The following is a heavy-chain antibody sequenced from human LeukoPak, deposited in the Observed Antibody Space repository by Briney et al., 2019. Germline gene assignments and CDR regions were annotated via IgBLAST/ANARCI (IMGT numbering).Heavy chain of an antibody. D-gene: IGHD4-17*01. J-gene: IGHJ6*03. Sequence: GGSLRLSCAASGFTFSDYYMSWIRQAPGKGLEWVSYISSSGSTIYYADSVKGRFTISRDNAKNSLYLQMNSLRAEDTAVYYCARSLHGDYYYYYYMDVWGKGTTVTVSS. CDR3: ARSLHGDYYYYYYMDV. CDR2: ISSSGSTI. V-gene: IGHV3-11*04. CDR1: GFTFSDYY.